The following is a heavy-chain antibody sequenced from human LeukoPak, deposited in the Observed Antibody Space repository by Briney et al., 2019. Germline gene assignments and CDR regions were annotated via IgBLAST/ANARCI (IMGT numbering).Heavy chain of an antibody. J-gene: IGHJ4*02. CDR3: AKQLWELLPYFDY. Sequence: PGGSLRLSCAASGFTFSSYSMNWVRQAPGKGLEWVSSISDNSYWIYYSDSVEGRFTISRDNAKNSLYLQMNSLTPEDTAVYYCAKQLWELLPYFDYWGQGILVTVSS. D-gene: IGHD1-26*01. CDR2: ISDNSYWI. V-gene: IGHV3-21*04. CDR1: GFTFSSYS.